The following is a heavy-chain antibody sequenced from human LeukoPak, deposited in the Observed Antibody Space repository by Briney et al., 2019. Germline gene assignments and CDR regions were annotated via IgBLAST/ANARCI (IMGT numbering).Heavy chain of an antibody. CDR1: GFTFSSYA. CDR2: ISYDDGSNK. V-gene: IGHV3-30*04. J-gene: IGHJ4*02. CDR3: KERPEEYYGSGSYFDY. Sequence: PGGSLRLSCAASGFTFSSYAMHWVRQAPGKGLEWVAVISYDDGSNKYYADSVKGRFTISRDNSKHTVYLEMNSLRVEDTAMHYSKERPEEYYGSGSYFDYWGQGTLVTVSS. D-gene: IGHD3-10*01.